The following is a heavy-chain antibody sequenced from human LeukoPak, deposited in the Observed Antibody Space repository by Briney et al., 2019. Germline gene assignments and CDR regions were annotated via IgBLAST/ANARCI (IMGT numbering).Heavy chain of an antibody. CDR2: INHSGST. V-gene: IGHV4-34*01. Sequence: SETLSLTCAVYGGSFSGYYWSWIRQPPGKGLEWIGEINHSGSTNYNPSLKSRVTISVDTSKNQFSLKLSSVTAADTAVYYCAREINSRGWSWGNWGQGTLVTVSS. D-gene: IGHD6-19*01. J-gene: IGHJ4*02. CDR3: AREINSRGWSWGN. CDR1: GGSFSGYY.